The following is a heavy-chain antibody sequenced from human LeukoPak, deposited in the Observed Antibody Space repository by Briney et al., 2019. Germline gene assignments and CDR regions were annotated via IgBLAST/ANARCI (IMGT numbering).Heavy chain of an antibody. D-gene: IGHD2-2*01. V-gene: IGHV4-4*02. CDR1: GFTFSSYAM. CDR3: ARFCGSTSWHSGYYYGIDV. CDR2: IYHSGST. J-gene: IGHJ6*02. Sequence: AGGSLRLSCAASGFTFSSYAMSWVRQPPGKGLEWIGEIYHSGSTNYNPSLESRVTVSVDKSKNQFSLDLCSVTAADTAVYYCARFCGSTSWHSGYYYGIDVWGQGTTVTVSS.